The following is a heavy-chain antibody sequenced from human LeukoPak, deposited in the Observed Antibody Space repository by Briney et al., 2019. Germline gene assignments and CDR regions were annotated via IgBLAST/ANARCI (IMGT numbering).Heavy chain of an antibody. J-gene: IGHJ4*02. D-gene: IGHD3-16*01. CDR3: ASKPRGESRPFDY. CDR2: INVASGDT. V-gene: IGHV1-3*01. Sequence: ASVKVSYKASGYTFTAHAVHWVRQAPGQRLEWMGWINVASGDTGYSQKFQDRVTITRDTSASTGYMEMSSLISEDTAVYYCASKPRGESRPFDYWGQGTLVTVSS. CDR1: GYTFTAHA.